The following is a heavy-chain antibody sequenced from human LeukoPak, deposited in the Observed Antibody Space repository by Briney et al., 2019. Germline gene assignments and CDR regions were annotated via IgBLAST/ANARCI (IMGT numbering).Heavy chain of an antibody. CDR3: ARGEYSVRFGS. J-gene: IGHJ4*02. CDR2: INHSEGT. CDR1: GVSFSGYY. D-gene: IGHD6-6*01. V-gene: IGHV4-34*01. Sequence: SETLSLTCAVYGVSFSGYYWSSIPQPPGKGLLWIWEINHSEGTNYNPSLKSRVTISVDTSKNQFSLKLTSVTAADTAVYYCARGEYSVRFGSWGQGTLVTVSS.